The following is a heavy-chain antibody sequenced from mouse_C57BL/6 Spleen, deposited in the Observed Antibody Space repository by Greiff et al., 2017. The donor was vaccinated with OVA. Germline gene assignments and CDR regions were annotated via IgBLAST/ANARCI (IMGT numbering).Heavy chain of an antibody. J-gene: IGHJ1*03. Sequence: QVQLQQPGAELVKPGASVKLSCKASGYTFTSYWMHWVKQRPGQGLEWIGMIHPNSGSTNYNEKFKSKATLTVDKSSSTAYMQLSSLTYEDSAVYYCARQVPGYFDVWGTGTTVTVSS. CDR3: ARQVPGYFDV. CDR2: IHPNSGST. V-gene: IGHV1-64*01. CDR1: GYTFTSYW.